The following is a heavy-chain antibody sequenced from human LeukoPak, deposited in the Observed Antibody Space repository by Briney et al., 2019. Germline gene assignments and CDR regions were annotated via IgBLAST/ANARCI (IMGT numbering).Heavy chain of an antibody. V-gene: IGHV3-48*04. J-gene: IGHJ4*02. CDR3: ARCDHDYGGNSYYFDY. CDR1: GFTFNTYS. D-gene: IGHD4-23*01. CDR2: ISSSSSSSTI. Sequence: GFLRLSCAASGFTFNTYSMNWVRQAPGKGLEWVSYISSSSSSSTIYYADSVEGRFTISRDNAKNSLYLQMNSLRAEDTAVYYCARCDHDYGGNSYYFDYWGQGTLVTVSS.